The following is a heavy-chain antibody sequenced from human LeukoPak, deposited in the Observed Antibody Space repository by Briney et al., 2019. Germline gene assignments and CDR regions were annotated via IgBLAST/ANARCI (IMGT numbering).Heavy chain of an antibody. Sequence: SVKVSCKASGGTFSSYAISWVRQAPGQGLEWMGWIIPIFGTANYAQKFQGRVTITAVESTSTAYMELSSLRSEDTAVYCCATSVEDIVVVPAAMHEYYYYGMDVWGQGTTVTVSS. CDR1: GGTFSSYA. CDR3: ATSVEDIVVVPAAMHEYYYYGMDV. J-gene: IGHJ6*02. CDR2: IIPIFGTA. D-gene: IGHD2-2*01. V-gene: IGHV1-69*13.